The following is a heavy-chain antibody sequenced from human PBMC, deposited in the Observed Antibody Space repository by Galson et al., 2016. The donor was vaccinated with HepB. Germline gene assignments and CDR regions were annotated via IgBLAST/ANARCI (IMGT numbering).Heavy chain of an antibody. Sequence: SLRLSCAASEFTFSTYAMHWVRQVPGKGLEWVAIISDDGDNKYYADSVKGRFIVSRDNSKNTLYLQMNSLTVEDTAVYYCAKMGSWQWLLHYWGQGTLVTVSS. CDR2: ISDDGDNK. V-gene: IGHV3-30*18. CDR3: AKMGSWQWLLHY. CDR1: EFTFSTYA. D-gene: IGHD5-12*01. J-gene: IGHJ4*02.